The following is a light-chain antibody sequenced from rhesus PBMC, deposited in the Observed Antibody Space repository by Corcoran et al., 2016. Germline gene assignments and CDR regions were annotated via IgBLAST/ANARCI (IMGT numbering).Light chain of an antibody. CDR1: SSDVGGYTY. V-gene: IGLV2S7*01. Sequence: QSAPTQPPSVSESPGQSVTISCTGTSSDVGGYTYVSWYQQHPGKAPKLMIYDVSKRPSGVSDRFSGSKSGNTASLTISGLQAEDEADYYCCSYTTSSTLVFGSGTKLTVL. J-gene: IGLJ6*01. CDR2: DVS. CDR3: CSYTTSSTLV.